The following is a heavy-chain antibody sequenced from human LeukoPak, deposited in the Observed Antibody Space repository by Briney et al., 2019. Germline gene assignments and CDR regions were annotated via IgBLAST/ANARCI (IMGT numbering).Heavy chain of an antibody. CDR1: GFNFANHA. CDR3: VREDTPATANY. CDR2: ISGGGDIT. J-gene: IGHJ4*02. Sequence: GSLRLSCAASGFNFANHAMSWVRQTPGKGLEWVSAISGGGDITYYADSVRGRFTISRDNSKDTLFLQMRSLRPGDTAVYYCVREDTPATANYWGQGTLVTISS. V-gene: IGHV3-23*01. D-gene: IGHD2-21*02.